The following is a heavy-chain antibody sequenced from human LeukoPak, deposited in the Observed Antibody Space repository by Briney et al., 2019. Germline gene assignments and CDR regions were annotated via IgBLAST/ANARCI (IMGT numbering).Heavy chain of an antibody. D-gene: IGHD4-23*01. Sequence: PSGTLSLTCTVSGGSISSYYWSWIRQPPGKGLEWIGYIYYSGSTNYNPSLKSRLTISIDRSSNQFSLRLTSVTAADTATYYCAAWGVDYGGNFDYSDYWGQGTLVTVSS. CDR3: AAWGVDYGGNFDYSDY. V-gene: IGHV4-59*12. J-gene: IGHJ4*02. CDR2: IYYSGST. CDR1: GGSISSYY.